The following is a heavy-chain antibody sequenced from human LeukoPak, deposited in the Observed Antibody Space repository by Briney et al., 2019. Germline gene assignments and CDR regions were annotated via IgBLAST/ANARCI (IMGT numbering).Heavy chain of an antibody. D-gene: IGHD6-19*01. J-gene: IGHJ4*02. CDR1: GYTFTSYD. Sequence: GASVKVSCKASGYTFTSYDINWVRQATGQGLEWMGWINAGTGNRKYSQKFQDRVTITRETSATTAYMELSSLTSEDTAVYYCARVSDDSGWNFDYWGQGTLVTVSS. CDR3: ARVSDDSGWNFDY. V-gene: IGHV1-3*01. CDR2: INAGTGNR.